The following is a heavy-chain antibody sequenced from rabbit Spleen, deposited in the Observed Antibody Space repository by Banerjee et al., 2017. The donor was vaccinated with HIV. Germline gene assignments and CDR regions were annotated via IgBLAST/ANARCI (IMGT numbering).Heavy chain of an antibody. V-gene: IGHV1S45*01. CDR2: IYTGSGAT. Sequence: QEQVVESGGGLVKPGASLTLTCTASGFSLSSSHWIFWVRQAPGKGLEWIASIYTGSGATYYANWAKGRFTVSKASSTTVDLKMTSLTAADTATYFCVRDSGDWCFDVWGPGTLVTVS. D-gene: IGHD1-1*01. CDR3: VRDSGDWCFDV. CDR1: GFSLSSSHW. J-gene: IGHJ2*01.